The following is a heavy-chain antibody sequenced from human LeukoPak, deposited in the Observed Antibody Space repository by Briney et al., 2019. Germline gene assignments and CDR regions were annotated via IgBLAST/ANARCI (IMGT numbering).Heavy chain of an antibody. J-gene: IGHJ4*02. Sequence: GASVKVSCKASGYTFTGYYMHWVRQAPGQGLEWMGWINPNSGGTNYAQKFQGWVTMTRDTSISTAYMELSRLRSDDTAVYYCARDSGRYCSGGSCYPAGFVDYWGQGTLVTVSS. CDR1: GYTFTGYY. CDR2: INPNSGGT. CDR3: ARDSGRYCSGGSCYPAGFVDY. V-gene: IGHV1-2*04. D-gene: IGHD2-15*01.